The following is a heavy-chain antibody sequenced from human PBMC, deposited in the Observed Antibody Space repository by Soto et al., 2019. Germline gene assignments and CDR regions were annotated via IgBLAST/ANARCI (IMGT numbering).Heavy chain of an antibody. CDR2: IKGDGSEK. Sequence: EVQLVESGGGLVQPGGSLRLSCAASGFTFRNHWMTWVRQAPGKGLEWVANIKGDGSEKYYLDSVKGRFTISKDNAKNSLYLQMNSLRAEVTAVYYCARSDILTGYPDYYNGMDVWGQGTTVTVSS. D-gene: IGHD3-9*01. CDR1: GFTFRNHW. J-gene: IGHJ6*02. V-gene: IGHV3-7*04. CDR3: ARSDILTGYPDYYNGMDV.